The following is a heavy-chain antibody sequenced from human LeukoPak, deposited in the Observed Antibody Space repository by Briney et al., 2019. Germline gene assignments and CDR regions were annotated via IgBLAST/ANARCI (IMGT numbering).Heavy chain of an antibody. CDR3: TPELGIPWVRELSSSDY. Sequence: GGSLRLSCAASGFTFSNAWMSWVRQAPGKGLEWVGRIKSKTDGGTTDYAAPVKGRFTISRDDSKNTLYLQMNSLKTEDTAVLLCTPELGIPWVRELSSSDYWGQGTLVTVSS. V-gene: IGHV3-15*01. CDR1: GFTFSNAW. D-gene: IGHD3-10*01. J-gene: IGHJ4*02. CDR2: IKSKTDGGTT.